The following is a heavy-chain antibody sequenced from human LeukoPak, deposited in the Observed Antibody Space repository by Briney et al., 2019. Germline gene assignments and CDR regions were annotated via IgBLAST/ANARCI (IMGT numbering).Heavy chain of an antibody. V-gene: IGHV1-8*01. J-gene: IGHJ6*03. CDR3: ARVGLRYYMDV. CDR2: MNPNSGNT. D-gene: IGHD3-16*01. Sequence: GASVKVSCKASGYTFTGYDINWVRQAPGQGLEWMGWMNPNSGNTGYAQKFQGRVTMTRNTSISTAYMELSSLRSEDTAVYYCARVGLRYYMDVWGKGTTVTVSS. CDR1: GYTFTGYD.